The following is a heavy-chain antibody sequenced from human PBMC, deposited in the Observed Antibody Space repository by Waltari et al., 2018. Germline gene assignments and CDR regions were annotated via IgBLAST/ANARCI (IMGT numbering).Heavy chain of an antibody. Sequence: QVQLQESGPGLVKPSQTLSLTCTVSGGSISSGGSYWSWLRQHPGKGLEWIGYIYHSGSTYYNPSLKSRVTISVDRSKNQFSLKLSSVTAADTAVYYCARDSEWGSSSSGFDYWGQGTLVTVSS. CDR3: ARDSEWGSSSSGFDY. D-gene: IGHD6-6*01. CDR2: IYHSGST. J-gene: IGHJ4*02. V-gene: IGHV4-31*03. CDR1: GGSISSGGSY.